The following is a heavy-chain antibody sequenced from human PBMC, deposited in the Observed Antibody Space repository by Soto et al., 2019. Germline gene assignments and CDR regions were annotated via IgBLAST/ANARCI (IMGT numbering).Heavy chain of an antibody. CDR3: TTPTAYSSSWDY. CDR1: GFTFSGSA. CDR2: IRSKANSYAT. V-gene: IGHV3-73*01. J-gene: IGHJ4*02. D-gene: IGHD6-13*01. Sequence: GGSLRLSCAASGFTFSGSAMHWVRQASGKGLEWVGRIRSKANSYATAYAASVKGRFTISRDDSKNTAYLQMNSLKTEDTAGYYGTTPTAYSSSWDYWGQGTLVTVSS.